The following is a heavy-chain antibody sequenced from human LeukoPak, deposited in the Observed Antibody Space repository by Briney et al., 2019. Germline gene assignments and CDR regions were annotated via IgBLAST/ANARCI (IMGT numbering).Heavy chain of an antibody. CDR3: ARGPPPYGSGTYYLDY. J-gene: IGHJ4*02. V-gene: IGHV1-46*04. D-gene: IGHD3-10*01. CDR1: GYTLTSYS. Sequence: ASVNLSCKASGYTLTSYSMHWVRHPPGQGLELLRIINPSGGSTTYAPKLQARVTMTRDTPTTTVYMELSSLRSEDTAVYYCARGPPPYGSGTYYLDYWGQGTLVTVSS. CDR2: INPSGGST.